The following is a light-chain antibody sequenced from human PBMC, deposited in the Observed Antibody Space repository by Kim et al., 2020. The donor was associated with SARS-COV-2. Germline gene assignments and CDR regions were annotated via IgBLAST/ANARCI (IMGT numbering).Light chain of an antibody. CDR3: QQYNGYVLT. CDR2: AAS. V-gene: IGKV1-5*01. J-gene: IGKJ4*01. CDR1: QSINGW. Sequence: ASVGDRVTITCRASQSINGWLAWYQQKPGKAPNLLFYAASSLESGVPSRFSGSGSGTEFTLTISSLQPDDFATYYCQQYNGYVLTFGGGTKVDIK.